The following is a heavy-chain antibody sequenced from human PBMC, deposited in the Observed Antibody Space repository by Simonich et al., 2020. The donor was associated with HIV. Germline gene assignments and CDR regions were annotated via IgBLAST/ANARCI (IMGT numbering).Heavy chain of an antibody. D-gene: IGHD6-13*01. V-gene: IGHV4-34*01. CDR3: ARLTAGGLGEYFQH. Sequence: QVQLQQWGAGLLKPSETLSLTCAVYGGSFSGYYWSWIRQPPGKGLEWIGEINLSGSTNYNPSLKSRVTISVDTSKNQFSLKLSSVTAADTAVYYCARLTAGGLGEYFQHWGQGTLVTVSS. CDR2: INLSGST. CDR1: GGSFSGYY. J-gene: IGHJ1*01.